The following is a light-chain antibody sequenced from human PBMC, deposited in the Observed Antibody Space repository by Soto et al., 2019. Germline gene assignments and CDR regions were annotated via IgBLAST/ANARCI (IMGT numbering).Light chain of an antibody. V-gene: IGKV3-20*01. J-gene: IGKJ1*01. CDR1: QSVSNNY. CDR3: QQYVSSPWA. CDR2: AAS. Sequence: EIVLAQSPGTVSLSPGERATLSCRASQSVSNNYLAWYQHKPGQAPRLLIYAASSRATGSPDRFSGGGSGTDFTLTISRLEPEDFAVYYCQQYVSSPWAFGQGTKVDIK.